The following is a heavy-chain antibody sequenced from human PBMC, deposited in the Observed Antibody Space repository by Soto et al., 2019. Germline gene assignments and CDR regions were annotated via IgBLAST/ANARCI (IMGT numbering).Heavy chain of an antibody. CDR2: ISYDGSDK. D-gene: IGHD2-15*01. Sequence: QVQLVESGGGVVQPGRSLRLSCAVSGFTFSNYGMHWVRQAPGKGLEWVAVISYDGSDKSYADSVKGRFTFSRDNSKNTLYLQMNSLRAEDTAVYYCAKDLCSGGGCYCFDYWGQGTLVTVSS. V-gene: IGHV3-30*18. J-gene: IGHJ4*02. CDR1: GFTFSNYG. CDR3: AKDLCSGGGCYCFDY.